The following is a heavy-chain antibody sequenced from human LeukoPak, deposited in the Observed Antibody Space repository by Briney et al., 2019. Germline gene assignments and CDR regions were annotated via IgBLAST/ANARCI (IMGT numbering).Heavy chain of an antibody. V-gene: IGHV3-23*01. D-gene: IGHD1-1*01. CDR2: ISGSDCNT. J-gene: IGHJ6*02. Sequence: GGSLRLSCAASGFIYSSYVMSWVRQATGKGLEGVSDISGSDCNTYYADSVKGRFTICRDNSKNMLYLQMNSLRADDTAVYYCAKPRWNEGYYGMDVWGQGTTVIVSS. CDR1: GFIYSSYV. CDR3: AKPRWNEGYYGMDV.